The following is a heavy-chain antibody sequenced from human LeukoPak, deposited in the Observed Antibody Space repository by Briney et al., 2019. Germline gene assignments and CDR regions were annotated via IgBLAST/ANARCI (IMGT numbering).Heavy chain of an antibody. V-gene: IGHV3-64*01. Sequence: PGGSLRLSCAASGFTFSSYAMHWVRQAPGKGLEYVSAISSNGGSTYYANSVKGRFTISRDNSKNTLYLQMGSLRAEDMAVYYCARVVYDFWSGYYPPPLFDYWGQGTLVTASS. CDR3: ARVVYDFWSGYYPPPLFDY. D-gene: IGHD3-3*01. CDR2: ISSNGGST. J-gene: IGHJ4*02. CDR1: GFTFSSYA.